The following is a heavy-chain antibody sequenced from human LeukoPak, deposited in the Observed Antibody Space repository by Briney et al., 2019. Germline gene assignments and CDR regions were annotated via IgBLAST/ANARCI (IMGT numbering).Heavy chain of an antibody. CDR3: ARHAVMITFGGVIPRNWFDP. V-gene: IGHV4-34*01. CDR1: GGSFSGYY. CDR2: INHSGST. Sequence: SETLSLTCAVHGGSFSGYYWSWIRQPPGKGLEWIGEINHSGSTNYNPSLKKPVTISVDTSKNQFSLKLSSVSAARTAVYYCARHAVMITFGGVIPRNWFDPWGQGTLVTVSS. D-gene: IGHD3-16*02. J-gene: IGHJ5*02.